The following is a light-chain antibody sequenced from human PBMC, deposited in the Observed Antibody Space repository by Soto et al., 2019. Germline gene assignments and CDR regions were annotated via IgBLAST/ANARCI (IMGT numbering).Light chain of an antibody. J-gene: IGLJ1*01. CDR3: AAWDDSLSGYV. V-gene: IGLV1-47*02. CDR1: SSNIGSNY. Sequence: QAVVTQPPSASGTPGQRVTISCSGSSSNIGSNYVYWYQPLPGTAPKLLIYSNNQRPSGVPDRFSGSKSGTSASLAISGLRSEDEADYYCAAWDDSLSGYVFGTGTKLTVL. CDR2: SNN.